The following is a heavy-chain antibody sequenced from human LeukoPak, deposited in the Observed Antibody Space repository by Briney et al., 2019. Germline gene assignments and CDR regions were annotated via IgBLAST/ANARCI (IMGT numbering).Heavy chain of an antibody. CDR3: ARGPLDCSSTSCYAENYYYYYYMDV. Sequence: PSETLSLTCAVYGGSFSGYYWSWIRQPPGKGLGWIGEINHSGSTNYNPSLKSRVTISVDTSKNQFSLKLSSVTAADTAVYYCARGPLDCSSTSCYAENYYYYYYMDVWGKGTTVTVSS. D-gene: IGHD2-2*01. CDR1: GGSFSGYY. CDR2: INHSGST. V-gene: IGHV4-34*01. J-gene: IGHJ6*03.